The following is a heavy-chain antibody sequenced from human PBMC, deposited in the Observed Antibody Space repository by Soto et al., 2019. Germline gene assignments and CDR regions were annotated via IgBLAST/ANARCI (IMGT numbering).Heavy chain of an antibody. J-gene: IGHJ4*02. CDR2: ISAYNGNT. Sequence: QVQLVQSGAEVKKPGVSVKVSCKASGYTFPSYGISWVRQAPGQGLEWMGWISAYNGNTNYAQKLEGRVTMTTDTSTSPDYMELRSLRSDDTAVYYCASDPEIFDYWGQGTLVTVSS. V-gene: IGHV1-18*01. CDR1: GYTFPSYG. CDR3: ASDPEIFDY.